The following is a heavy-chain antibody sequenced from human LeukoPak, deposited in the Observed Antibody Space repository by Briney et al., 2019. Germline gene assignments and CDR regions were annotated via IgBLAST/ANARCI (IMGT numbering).Heavy chain of an antibody. D-gene: IGHD3-22*01. CDR3: ASLTGDSSDYFVDY. J-gene: IGHJ4*02. CDR2: IYYSGST. V-gene: IGHV4-59*08. Sequence: KSSETLSLTCTVSGGSISSYYWSWIRQPPGKGLEWIGYIYYSGSTNYNPSPKSRVTISVDTSKNQFSLKLSSVTAADTAVYYCASLTGDSSDYFVDYWGQGTLVTVSS. CDR1: GGSISSYY.